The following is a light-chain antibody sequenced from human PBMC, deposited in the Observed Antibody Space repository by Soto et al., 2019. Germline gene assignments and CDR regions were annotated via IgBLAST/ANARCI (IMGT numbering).Light chain of an antibody. V-gene: IGLV1-40*01. CDR3: QSYDSSLSGSRV. CDR1: SSNIGAGYD. CDR2: HNS. J-gene: IGLJ1*01. Sequence: QSVLTQPPSVSGAPGQRVTISCTGSSSNIGAGYDVHWYQQLPGTAPKLLIYHNSNRPSGVPDRFSGSKSGPSASLAITGIQAEDEADYYCQSYDSSLSGSRVFGTGTKVTVL.